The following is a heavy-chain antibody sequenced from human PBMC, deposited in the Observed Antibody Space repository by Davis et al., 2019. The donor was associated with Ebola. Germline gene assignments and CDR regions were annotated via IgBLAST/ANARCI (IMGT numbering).Heavy chain of an antibody. J-gene: IGHJ4*02. CDR3: ARFYGSGSYYPYYFDY. CDR1: GFTFDDYA. D-gene: IGHD3-10*01. Sequence: SLKISCAASGFTFDDYAMHWVRQAPGKGLEWVSGISWNSGSIGYADSVKGRFTISRDNAKNSLYLQMNSLRAEDTAVYYCARFYGSGSYYPYYFDYWGQGTLVTVSS. V-gene: IGHV3-9*01. CDR2: ISWNSGSI.